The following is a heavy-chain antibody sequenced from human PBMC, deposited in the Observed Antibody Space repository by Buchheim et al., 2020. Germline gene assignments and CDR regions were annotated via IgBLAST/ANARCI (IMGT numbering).Heavy chain of an antibody. D-gene: IGHD6-13*01. V-gene: IGHV4-59*01. J-gene: IGHJ5*02. CDR1: GGSISSYY. Sequence: QVQLQESGPGLVKPSETLSLTCTVSGGSISSYYWSWIRQPPGKGLEWIGYIYYSGSTNYNPSLKSRVTISVDTSKNQFSLKLSSVTAADTAVYYCARHSSSRYSENWFDPWGQGTL. CDR3: ARHSSSRYSENWFDP. CDR2: IYYSGST.